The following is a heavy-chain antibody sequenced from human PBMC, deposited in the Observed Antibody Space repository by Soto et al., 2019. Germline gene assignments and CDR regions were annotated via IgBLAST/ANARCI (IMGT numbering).Heavy chain of an antibody. Sequence: GGSLRLSCAASGFTFSTYGMNWVRQAPGKGLEWVSSITASGGNTYYADSVRGRFTISRDNSKDTLSLQMNSLRAEDTAVYYCAGRYCSNGICYTNYYYYMDVWGKGTTVTVSS. D-gene: IGHD2-8*01. CDR2: ITASGGNT. J-gene: IGHJ6*03. CDR3: AGRYCSNGICYTNYYYYMDV. CDR1: GFTFSTYG. V-gene: IGHV3-23*01.